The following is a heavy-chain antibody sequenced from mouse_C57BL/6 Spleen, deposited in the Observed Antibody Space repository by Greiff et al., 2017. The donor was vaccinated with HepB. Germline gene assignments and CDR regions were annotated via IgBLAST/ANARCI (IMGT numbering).Heavy chain of an antibody. J-gene: IGHJ4*01. CDR1: GYTFTSYW. CDR2: IDPSDSYT. D-gene: IGHD2-5*01. Sequence: VQLQQPGAELVKPGASVKLSCKASGYTFTSYWMQWVKQRPGQGLEWIGEIDPSDSYTNYNQKFKGKATLTVDTSSSTAYMQLSSLTSEDSAVYCCARGAYSNYHAMDYWGQGTSVTVSS. CDR3: ARGAYSNYHAMDY. V-gene: IGHV1-50*01.